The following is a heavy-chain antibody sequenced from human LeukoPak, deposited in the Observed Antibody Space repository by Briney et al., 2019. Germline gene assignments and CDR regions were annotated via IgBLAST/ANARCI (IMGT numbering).Heavy chain of an antibody. D-gene: IGHD3-22*01. V-gene: IGHV3-21*01. CDR1: GFTFSSYS. CDR3: ESYDSSGYNY. CDR2: ISSSSSYI. J-gene: IGHJ4*02. Sequence: GGSLRLSCAASGFTFSSYSMNWVRQAPGKGLEWVSSISSSSSYIYYADSVKGRFTISRDNSKNTLYLQMNSLRAEDTAVYYCESYDSSGYNYWGQGTLVTVSS.